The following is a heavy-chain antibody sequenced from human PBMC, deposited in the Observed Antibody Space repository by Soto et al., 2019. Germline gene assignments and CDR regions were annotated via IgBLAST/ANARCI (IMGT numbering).Heavy chain of an antibody. J-gene: IGHJ3*02. V-gene: IGHV3-30*04. CDR3: ARAYAYTSSWYAGSFDI. Sequence: GGSLRLSCAASGFTFSSYAMHWVRQAPGKWLDWVAVISNDGRNKYYANSVKGRFTISRDNSKNTLYLQMNSLRPEDTAVYYCARAYAYTSSWYAGSFDIWGQGXMVTVSS. CDR2: ISNDGRNK. CDR1: GFTFSSYA. D-gene: IGHD6-13*01.